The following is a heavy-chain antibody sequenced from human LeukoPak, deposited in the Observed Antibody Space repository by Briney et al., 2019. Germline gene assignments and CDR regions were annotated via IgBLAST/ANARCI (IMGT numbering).Heavy chain of an antibody. D-gene: IGHD6-19*01. J-gene: IGHJ4*02. CDR3: ARDGVAGVYYFDY. Sequence: GASVKVSCKASGYTFTSYYMHWVRQAPGQGLEWMGIINPSGGSTNYAQKFQGRVTMTRDMSTSTVYMELSSLRSEDTAMYYCARDGVAGVYYFDYWGQGTLVTVSP. V-gene: IGHV1-46*01. CDR2: INPSGGST. CDR1: GYTFTSYY.